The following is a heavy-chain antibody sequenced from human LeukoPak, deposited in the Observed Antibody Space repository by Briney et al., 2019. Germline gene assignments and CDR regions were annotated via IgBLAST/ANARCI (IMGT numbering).Heavy chain of an antibody. J-gene: IGHJ4*02. CDR3: ARYRVGATAIDY. V-gene: IGHV1-2*02. CDR2: INPNSGGT. Sequence: ASVKVSCKASGYTFTGYYMHWVRQAPGQGREWMGWINPNSGGTNYAQKFQGRVTMTRDTSIGTAYMELSRLRSDDTAVYYCARYRVGATAIDYWGQGTLVTVSS. D-gene: IGHD1-26*01. CDR1: GYTFTGYY.